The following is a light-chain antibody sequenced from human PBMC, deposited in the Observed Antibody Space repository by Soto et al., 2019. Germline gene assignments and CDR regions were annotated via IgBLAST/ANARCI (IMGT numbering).Light chain of an antibody. Sequence: QSALTQPPSASGSIGQSVTISCTGTSSDVGGYNYVSWYQQHPGKAPKLMIYEVSKRPSGVPDRFSGSKSGNTDSLTGSGLHAEDEADYYCSSYAGSSVVFCGGTKLTVL. CDR3: SSYAGSSVV. CDR1: SSDVGGYNY. J-gene: IGLJ2*01. CDR2: EVS. V-gene: IGLV2-8*01.